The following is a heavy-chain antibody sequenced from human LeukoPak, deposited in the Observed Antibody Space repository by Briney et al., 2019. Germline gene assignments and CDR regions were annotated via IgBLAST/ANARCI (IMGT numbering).Heavy chain of an antibody. CDR3: ARVYDFWSGYTLDP. CDR2: INSDGSST. CDR1: GFTFSSYW. V-gene: IGHV3-74*01. D-gene: IGHD3-3*01. J-gene: IGHJ5*02. Sequence: GGSLRLSCAASGFTFSSYWMHWARQAPGKGLVWVSRINSDGSSTSYADSVKGRFTISRDNAKNTLYLQMNSLRAEDTAVYYCARVYDFWSGYTLDPWGQGTLVTVSS.